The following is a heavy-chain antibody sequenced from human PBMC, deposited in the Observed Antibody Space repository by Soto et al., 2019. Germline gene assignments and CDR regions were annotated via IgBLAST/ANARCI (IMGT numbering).Heavy chain of an antibody. Sequence: EAQLVESGGGVVRPGGSLRLSCAASGFTFDDYAMSWVRQAPGKGLEWVAGINWNGRSTTYADSLKGRFTISRDNAKNSLHLKINSLRAEDTALYFCARCSSTSCYIMASFDYWGQGTLVTVSS. CDR2: INWNGRST. CDR1: GFTFDDYA. CDR3: ARCSSTSCYIMASFDY. D-gene: IGHD2-2*02. J-gene: IGHJ4*02. V-gene: IGHV3-20*04.